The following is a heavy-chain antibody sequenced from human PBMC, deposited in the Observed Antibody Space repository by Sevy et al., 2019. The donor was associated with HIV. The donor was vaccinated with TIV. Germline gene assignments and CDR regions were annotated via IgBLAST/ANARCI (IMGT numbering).Heavy chain of an antibody. CDR2: ISSSSSTI. D-gene: IGHD3-10*01. CDR3: ARENPRGSGRAYYFDY. Sequence: GGSLRLSCAASGFTFSSYSMNWVRQAPGKGLEWVSHISSSSSTIYYADSVKGRFTISRDNAKNSLYLQMNSLRDEDTAVYYCARENPRGSGRAYYFDYWGQGTLVTVSS. J-gene: IGHJ4*02. V-gene: IGHV3-48*02. CDR1: GFTFSSYS.